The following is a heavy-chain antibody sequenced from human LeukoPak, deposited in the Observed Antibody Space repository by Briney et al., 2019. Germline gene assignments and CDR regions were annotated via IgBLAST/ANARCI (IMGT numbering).Heavy chain of an antibody. J-gene: IGHJ4*02. CDR3: ARHTVVTAGDY. Sequence: ASVKVSCKASGYTFTSYDINCVPQATGQGREWMGWMNPNSGNTGYAQKFQGRVTMTRNTSISTDYMELSSLRSEDTAVYYCARHTVVTAGDYWGQGTLVTVSS. CDR1: GYTFTSYD. V-gene: IGHV1-8*01. CDR2: MNPNSGNT. D-gene: IGHD4-23*01.